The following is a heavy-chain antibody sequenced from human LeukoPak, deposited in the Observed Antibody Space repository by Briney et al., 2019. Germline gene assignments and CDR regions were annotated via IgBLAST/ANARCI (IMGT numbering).Heavy chain of an antibody. D-gene: IGHD3-10*01. V-gene: IGHV3-30-3*01. CDR3: AREYITMVRGILGY. Sequence: GGSLRLSCAASGFTFSSYAMHWVRQAPGKGLEGVAVISYDGSSKYYADSVKGRFTISRDNSKNTLYLQMNSLRAEDTAVYYCAREYITMVRGILGYWGQGTLVTVSS. CDR2: ISYDGSSK. J-gene: IGHJ4*02. CDR1: GFTFSSYA.